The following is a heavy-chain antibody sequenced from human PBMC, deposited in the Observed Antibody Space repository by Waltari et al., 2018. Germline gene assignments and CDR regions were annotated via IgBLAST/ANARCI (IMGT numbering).Heavy chain of an antibody. CDR1: GFTFSSYA. J-gene: IGHJ4*02. Sequence: QVQLVESGGGVVQPGRSLRLSCAASGFTFSSYAMHWVRQAPGKGLGWVAVISYDGSNKYYADSVKGRFTISRDNSKNTLYLQMNSLRAEDTAVYYCARSEGTSLDYWGQGALVTVSS. CDR2: ISYDGSNK. D-gene: IGHD1-1*01. V-gene: IGHV3-30-3*01. CDR3: ARSEGTSLDY.